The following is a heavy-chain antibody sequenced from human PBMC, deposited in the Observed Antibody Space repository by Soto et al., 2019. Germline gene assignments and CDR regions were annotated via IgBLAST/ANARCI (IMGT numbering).Heavy chain of an antibody. Sequence: ASVKVSCKASGYTFTSYAMHWVRQAPGQGLEWMGGIIPIFGTANYAQKFQGRVTITRDTSASTAYMELSSLRSEDTAVYYCARELGYCTNGVCYPHWFDPWGQGTLVTVSS. J-gene: IGHJ5*02. CDR3: ARELGYCTNGVCYPHWFDP. D-gene: IGHD2-8*01. V-gene: IGHV1-3*01. CDR2: IIPIFGTA. CDR1: GYTFTSYA.